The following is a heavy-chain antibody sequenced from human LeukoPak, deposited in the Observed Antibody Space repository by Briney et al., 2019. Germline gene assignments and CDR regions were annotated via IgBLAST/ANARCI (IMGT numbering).Heavy chain of an antibody. CDR3: ARRSLEMATITD. CDR2: INPNSGGT. D-gene: IGHD5-24*01. J-gene: IGHJ4*02. CDR1: GYTFTCYY. V-gene: IGHV1-2*02. Sequence: GASVKVSCKASGYTFTCYYMHWVRQAPGQGLEWMGWINPNSGGTNYAQKFQGRVTMTRDTSISTAYMELSRLRSDDTAVYYCARRSLEMATITDWGQGTLVTVSS.